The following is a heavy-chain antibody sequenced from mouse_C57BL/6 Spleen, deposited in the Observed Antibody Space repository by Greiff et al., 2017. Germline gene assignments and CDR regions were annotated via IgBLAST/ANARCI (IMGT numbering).Heavy chain of an antibody. CDR1: GYTFTSYW. CDR3: ARTDSSGYPHCAMDY. Sequence: QVQLQQSGAELVKPAASVTLSCTASGYTFTSYWMNWVKQPPGQGLEWIGMIQPNSGSTNYNANFKSKATLTVDKSSSTAFLQLSSLTAEDSAVYYCARTDSSGYPHCAMDYWGPGTSVTVSS. D-gene: IGHD3-2*02. V-gene: IGHV1-64*01. CDR2: IQPNSGST. J-gene: IGHJ4*01.